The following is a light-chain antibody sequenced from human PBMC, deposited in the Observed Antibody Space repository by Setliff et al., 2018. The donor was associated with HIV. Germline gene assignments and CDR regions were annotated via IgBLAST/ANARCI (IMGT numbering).Light chain of an antibody. V-gene: IGLV3-21*03. CDR1: NIGSKS. J-gene: IGLJ1*01. Sequence: ELTQPPSVSVAPGKTARITCGGNNIGSKSVHWYQQKPGQAPVLVVYDDNDRPSGIPERFSGSNSGNTATLTISRVEAGDEADYYCQVWHFSDHYVFGTGTKVTVL. CDR2: DDN. CDR3: QVWHFSDHYV.